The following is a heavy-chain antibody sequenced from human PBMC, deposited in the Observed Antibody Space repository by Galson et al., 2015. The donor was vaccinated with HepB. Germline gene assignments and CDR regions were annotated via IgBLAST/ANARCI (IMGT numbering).Heavy chain of an antibody. J-gene: IGHJ1*01. CDR1: GFTYSNAW. CDR3: TTALMEGARPKYFQH. V-gene: IGHV3-15*01. Sequence: SLRLSCAASGFTYSNAWMSWVRQAPGKGLEWVGRIKSKTDGGTTDYAAPVKGRFTISRDDPKNTLYLQMNSLKTEDTAVYYCTTALMEGARPKYFQHWGQGTLVTVSS. D-gene: IGHD1-26*01. CDR2: IKSKTDGGTT.